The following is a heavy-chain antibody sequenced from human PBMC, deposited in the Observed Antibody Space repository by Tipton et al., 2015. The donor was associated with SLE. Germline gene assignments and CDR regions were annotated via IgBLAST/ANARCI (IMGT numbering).Heavy chain of an antibody. V-gene: IGHV4-34*01. CDR1: GGSFSGYY. J-gene: IGHJ6*03. D-gene: IGHD6-13*01. Sequence: AGLVKPSETLSLTCAVYGGSFSGYYWSWIRQPPGKGLEWIGEINHSGSTNYNPSLKSRVTISVDTSKNQFSLKLSSVTAADTAVYYGARGRAGDSSIWYRGYYYMDVWGKGTTVTVSS. CDR2: INHSGST. CDR3: ARGRAGDSSIWYRGYYYMDV.